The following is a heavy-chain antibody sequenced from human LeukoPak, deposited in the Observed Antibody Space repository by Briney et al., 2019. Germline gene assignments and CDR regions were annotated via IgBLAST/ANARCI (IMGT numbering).Heavy chain of an antibody. D-gene: IGHD6-6*01. CDR3: AGEGDSSSSHY. CDR2: ISGSGSTI. Sequence: GGSLRLSCAASGFTFSDYYISWIRQTPGQGLEWVSYISGSGSTIYSADSVKGRFTISRDNAKNSMHLQMHGLRAEDTAVYYCAGEGDSSSSHYWGQGILVTVSS. J-gene: IGHJ4*02. CDR1: GFTFSDYY. V-gene: IGHV3-11*04.